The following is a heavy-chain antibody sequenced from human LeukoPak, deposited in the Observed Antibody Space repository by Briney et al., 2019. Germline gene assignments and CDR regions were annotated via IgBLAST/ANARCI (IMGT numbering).Heavy chain of an antibody. CDR1: GFTFSSYG. D-gene: IGHD3-22*01. J-gene: IGHJ1*01. Sequence: GGSLRLSCAASGFTFSSYGMHWVRQAPGKGLEWVSAISGSGGSTYYADSVKGRVTISRDNSRNTLYLQMNSLRAEDTAIYYCAKDPRGYYDSSGYTAEYFHHWGQGTLVTVSS. CDR3: AKDPRGYYDSSGYTAEYFHH. V-gene: IGHV3-23*01. CDR2: ISGSGGST.